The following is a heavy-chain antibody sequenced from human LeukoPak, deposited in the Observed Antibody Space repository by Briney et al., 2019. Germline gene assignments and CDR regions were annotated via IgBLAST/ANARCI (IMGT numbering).Heavy chain of an antibody. Sequence: PGGSLRLPCEASGFTFSTFAMIWVRQPPGKGLEWVSSIFPSGGEIHYADSVRGRFTVSRDNSKSTLSLQMNSLRAEDTAIYYCATYRQVLLPFESWGQGTLVTVSS. J-gene: IGHJ4*02. D-gene: IGHD2/OR15-2a*01. CDR3: ATYRQVLLPFES. CDR2: IFPSGGEI. CDR1: GFTFSTFA. V-gene: IGHV3-23*01.